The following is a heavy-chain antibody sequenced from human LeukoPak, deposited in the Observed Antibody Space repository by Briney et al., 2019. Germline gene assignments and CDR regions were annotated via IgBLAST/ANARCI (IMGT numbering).Heavy chain of an antibody. Sequence: GASVKVSCKASGYTFTGYYMHWVRQAPGQGLGWMGRINPNSGGTNYAQKFQGRVTMTRDTSISTAYMELSSLRSEDTAVYYCARALTPYSNPYYYYYYMDVWGKGTAVTVSS. V-gene: IGHV1-2*06. J-gene: IGHJ6*03. CDR1: GYTFTGYY. CDR2: INPNSGGT. D-gene: IGHD4-11*01. CDR3: ARALTPYSNPYYYYYYMDV.